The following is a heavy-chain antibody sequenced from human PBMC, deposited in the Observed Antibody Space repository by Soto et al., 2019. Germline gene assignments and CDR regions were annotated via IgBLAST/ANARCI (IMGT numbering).Heavy chain of an antibody. CDR2: ISSSSSYI. Sequence: EVQLVESGGGLVKPGGSLRLSCAASGFTFTSYSMNWVRQAPGKGLEWVSSISSSSSYIYYADSVKGRFTISRDNAKNSLYLQMNSLRAEDMAVYYCATDPYYYDSSGYYSPERYFDYWGQGTLVTVSS. CDR3: ATDPYYYDSSGYYSPERYFDY. CDR1: GFTFTSYS. J-gene: IGHJ4*02. V-gene: IGHV3-21*01. D-gene: IGHD3-22*01.